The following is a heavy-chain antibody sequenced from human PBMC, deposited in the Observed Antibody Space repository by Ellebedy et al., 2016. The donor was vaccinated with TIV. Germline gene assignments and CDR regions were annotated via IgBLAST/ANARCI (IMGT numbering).Heavy chain of an antibody. D-gene: IGHD3-22*01. CDR1: LFTVSSNY. J-gene: IGHJ4*02. CDR2: IYTGGTT. CDR3: AKGTPHFYDSSGLDD. Sequence: PWGSLRLSCAASLFTVSSNYMSRVRQAPGKGLEWVSVIYTGGTTYYADSVKGRFTISRDNSKNTLYLQMDSLRREDTAVYFCAKGTPHFYDSSGLDDWGQGALVTVSS. V-gene: IGHV3-66*01.